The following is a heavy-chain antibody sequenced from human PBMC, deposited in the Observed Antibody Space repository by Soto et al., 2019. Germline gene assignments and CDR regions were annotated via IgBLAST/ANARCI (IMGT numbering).Heavy chain of an antibody. Sequence: QVQLQESGPGLVKPSQTLSLTCTVSGGSISSGGYYWSWIRQHPGKGLEWIGYIYYSGSTYYNPSLKRRVTLSLDTSKNQFSLKLSSVTAADTAVYYCARVFGFGGMDVWGQGTTVTVSS. CDR3: ARVFGFGGMDV. D-gene: IGHD3-10*01. J-gene: IGHJ6*02. V-gene: IGHV4-31*03. CDR1: GGSISSGGYY. CDR2: IYYSGST.